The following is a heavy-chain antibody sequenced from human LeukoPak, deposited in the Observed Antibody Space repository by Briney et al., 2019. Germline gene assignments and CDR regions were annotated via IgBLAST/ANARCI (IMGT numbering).Heavy chain of an antibody. V-gene: IGHV1-69*13. CDR1: GGTFSSYA. CDR3: ASGKGGVLDAFDI. J-gene: IGHJ3*02. Sequence: VKVSCKASGGTFSSYAISWVRQAPGQGLEWMGGIIPIFGTANYAQKFQGRVTITTDESTSTAYMELSSLRSEDTAVYYCASGKGGVLDAFDIWGQGTMVTVSS. CDR2: IIPIFGTA.